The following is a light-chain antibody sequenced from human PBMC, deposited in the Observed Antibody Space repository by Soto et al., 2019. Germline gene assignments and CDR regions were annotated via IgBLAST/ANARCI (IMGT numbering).Light chain of an antibody. CDR1: QRVNLY. CDR3: QQYDDWLRLT. V-gene: IGKV3D-15*01. J-gene: IGKJ4*01. CDR2: GAS. Sequence: IVMTQSPATLSVSPGERANLSCSASQRVNLYLAWYHQKPGQATRLLIFGASSRATGIPARFSGSGSGAEFNLTISSLQSEDCAVYFCQQYDDWLRLTFGGGKKVDI.